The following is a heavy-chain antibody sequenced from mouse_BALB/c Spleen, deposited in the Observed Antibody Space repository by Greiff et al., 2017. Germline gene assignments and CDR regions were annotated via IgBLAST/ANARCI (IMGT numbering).Heavy chain of an antibody. D-gene: IGHD1-2*01. Sequence: DVMLVESGGGLVKPGGSLKLSCAASGFTFSSYAMSWVRQTPEKRLEWVASISSGGSTYYPDSVKGRFTISRDNARNILYLQMSSLRSEDTAMYYCARVAKFITTAHWYFDVWGAGTTVTVSS. CDR3: ARVAKFITTAHWYFDV. CDR2: ISSGGST. J-gene: IGHJ1*01. CDR1: GFTFSSYA. V-gene: IGHV5-6-5*01.